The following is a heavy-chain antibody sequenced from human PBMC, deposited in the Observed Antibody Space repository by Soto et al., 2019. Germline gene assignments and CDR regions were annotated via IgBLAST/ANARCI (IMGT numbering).Heavy chain of an antibody. J-gene: IGHJ4*02. V-gene: IGHV4-59*01. CDR3: ARGHGYGGNYDY. CDR1: GGSISSYY. D-gene: IGHD4-17*01. Sequence: SETLSLTCTVSGGSISSYYWSWIRQPPGKGLEWIGYIYYSGSTNYNPSLKSRVTISVDASKNQFSLKLSSVTAADTAVYYCARGHGYGGNYDYWGQGTLVTVSS. CDR2: IYYSGST.